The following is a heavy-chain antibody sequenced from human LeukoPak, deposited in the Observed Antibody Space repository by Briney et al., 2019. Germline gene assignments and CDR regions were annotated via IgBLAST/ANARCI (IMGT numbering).Heavy chain of an antibody. Sequence: PGGSLRLSCAASGFTFNIYSMNWVRQAPGKGLEWVSSISSSSSYIYYADSVKGRFTLSRDNAKNSLYLQMNSLRAEDTAVYYCARDRLVGATTVVYWGQGTLVTVSS. CDR1: GFTFNIYS. D-gene: IGHD1-26*01. J-gene: IGHJ4*02. V-gene: IGHV3-21*01. CDR3: ARDRLVGATTVVY. CDR2: ISSSSSYI.